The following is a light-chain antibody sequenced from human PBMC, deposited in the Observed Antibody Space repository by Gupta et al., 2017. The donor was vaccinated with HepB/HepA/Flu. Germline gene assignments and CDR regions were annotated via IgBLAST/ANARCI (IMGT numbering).Light chain of an antibody. V-gene: IGKV3-15*01. CDR2: GSS. CDR3: QQYNNWPRT. Sequence: EIVVTQSPPTLSVSPGERATLSCRDSQSVSSNLAWYQQKTGQAPKLLIYGSSTRATGIPARFSGSWSGTEFTLTISRLHSEDFAVYYWQQYNNWPRTFGQGTKVEIK. CDR1: QSVSSN. J-gene: IGKJ1*01.